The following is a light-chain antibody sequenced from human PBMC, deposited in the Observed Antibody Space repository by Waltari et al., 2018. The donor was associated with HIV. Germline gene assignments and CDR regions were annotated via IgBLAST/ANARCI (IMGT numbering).Light chain of an antibody. CDR1: SSDVGAYNY. CDR2: EVT. J-gene: IGLJ2*01. CDR3: SSYAGSNTVI. V-gene: IGLV2-8*01. Sequence: QSALTQPPSASGSPGHSVTISCAGTSSDVGAYNYVSWYQQHPGKAPKLIIYEVTKRPSGVPDRFSGSKSGNAASLTVSGLQTEDEAVYYCSSYAGSNTVIFGGGT.